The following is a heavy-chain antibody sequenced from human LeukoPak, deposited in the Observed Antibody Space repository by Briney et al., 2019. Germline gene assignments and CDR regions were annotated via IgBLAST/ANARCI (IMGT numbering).Heavy chain of an antibody. D-gene: IGHD3-9*01. V-gene: IGHV4-4*07. CDR2: IYTSGST. CDR3: ARGETQVLRYFDWLSSGGFDY. J-gene: IGHJ4*02. Sequence: SETLSLTCTVSGGSISSYYWSWIRQPAGKGLEWIGRIYTSGSTNYNPSLKNRVTISVDKSKNQFSLKLSSVTAADTAVYYCARGETQVLRYFDWLSSGGFDYWGQGTLVTVSS. CDR1: GGSISSYY.